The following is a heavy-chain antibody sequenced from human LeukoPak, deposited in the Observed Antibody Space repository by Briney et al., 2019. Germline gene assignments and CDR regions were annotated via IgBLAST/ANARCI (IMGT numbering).Heavy chain of an antibody. Sequence: GGSLRLSCAASGFTFSNYWMSWVRQAPGKGLEWVANIKQDGSEKYYVDSVKGRFTISRDNAKNTLYLQMNSLRAEDTAVYYCVTSSSWYSYFDYWGQGTLVTVSS. J-gene: IGHJ4*02. V-gene: IGHV3-7*01. CDR1: GFTFSNYW. CDR3: VTSSSWYSYFDY. CDR2: IKQDGSEK. D-gene: IGHD6-13*01.